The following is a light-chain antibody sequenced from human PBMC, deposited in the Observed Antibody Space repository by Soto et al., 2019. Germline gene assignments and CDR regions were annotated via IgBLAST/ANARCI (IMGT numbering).Light chain of an antibody. Sequence: EIVLAQSPGTLSLSPGERATLSCRTSQTVFTNYLAWYQQKPGQAPRLLIYGASNRATGIPDRFSGSGSGTDFTLTISRLKPEDFAVYYCQHYGTSPQTFGQGTKV. V-gene: IGKV3-20*01. CDR3: QHYGTSPQT. CDR1: QTVFTNY. J-gene: IGKJ1*01. CDR2: GAS.